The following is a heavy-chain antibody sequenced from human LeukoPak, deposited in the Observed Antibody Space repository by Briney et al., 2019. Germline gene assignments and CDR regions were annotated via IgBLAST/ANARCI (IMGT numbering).Heavy chain of an antibody. J-gene: IGHJ5*02. V-gene: IGHV3-7*01. CDR1: GFTFSSYW. Sequence: HPGGSLRLSCAASGFTFSSYWMTWVRQAPGKGLEWMANIKRDGSEKYYVDSVKGRFTISRDNAKNSLYLQMNSLRAEDTAIYYCARVSIVVVPGSNWFDPWGQGTLVTVSS. CDR2: IKRDGSEK. CDR3: ARVSIVVVPGSNWFDP. D-gene: IGHD2-2*01.